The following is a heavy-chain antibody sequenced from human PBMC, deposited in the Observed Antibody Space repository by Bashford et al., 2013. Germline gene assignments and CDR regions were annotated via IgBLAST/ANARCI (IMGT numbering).Heavy chain of an antibody. V-gene: IGHV1-24*01. CDR2: FDPEDGEI. D-gene: IGHD2-8*02. CDR1: GYTLTELS. J-gene: IGHJ4*02. Sequence: ASVKVSCKVSGYTLTELSMHWVRQAPGKGLEWMGGFDPEDGEIIYAQKFQGRVTMTEDTSTDTAYMELSSLRSEDTAVYYCATDYGYCTGGVCPRSFDYWGQGTLVTVSS. CDR3: ATDYGYCTGGVCPRSFDY.